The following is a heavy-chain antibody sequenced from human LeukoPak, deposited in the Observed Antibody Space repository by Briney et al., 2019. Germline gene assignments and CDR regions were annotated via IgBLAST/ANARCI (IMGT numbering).Heavy chain of an antibody. CDR1: GGTFSSYA. CDR2: IIPTFGTA. Sequence: SVKVSCKASGGTFSSYAISWVRQAPGQGLEWMGGIIPTFGTANYAQKFQGRVTITTDESTSTAYMELSSLRSEDTAVYYCARGYCSSTSCYPFFDYWGQGTLVTVSS. CDR3: ARGYCSSTSCYPFFDY. V-gene: IGHV1-69*05. D-gene: IGHD2-2*01. J-gene: IGHJ4*02.